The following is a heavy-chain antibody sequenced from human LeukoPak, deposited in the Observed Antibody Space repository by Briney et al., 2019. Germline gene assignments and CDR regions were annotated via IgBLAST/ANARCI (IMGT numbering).Heavy chain of an antibody. Sequence: GGSLRLSCAASGFTVSSNYMSWVRQAPGKGLEWVAVISYDGSNKYYADSVKGRFTISRDNSKNTLYLQMNSLRAEDTAVYYCAKDHGRATDYWGQGTLVTVSS. D-gene: IGHD5-24*01. J-gene: IGHJ4*02. CDR3: AKDHGRATDY. CDR2: ISYDGSNK. V-gene: IGHV3-30*18. CDR1: GFTVSSNY.